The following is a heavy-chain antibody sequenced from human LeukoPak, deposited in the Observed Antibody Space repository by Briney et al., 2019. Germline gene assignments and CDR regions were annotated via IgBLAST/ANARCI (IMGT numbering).Heavy chain of an antibody. CDR3: ARGLYNYGSGTYAGTNWFDP. V-gene: IGHV4-34*01. CDR2: INHSGST. J-gene: IGHJ5*02. Sequence: SETLSLTCAVYGGSFSGYYWSWIRQPPGKGLEWIGEINHSGSTNYNPSLKSRVTISVDTSKNQFSLRLDSVTAADTAVYYCARGLYNYGSGTYAGTNWFDPWGQGTLVTVSS. CDR1: GGSFSGYY. D-gene: IGHD3-10*01.